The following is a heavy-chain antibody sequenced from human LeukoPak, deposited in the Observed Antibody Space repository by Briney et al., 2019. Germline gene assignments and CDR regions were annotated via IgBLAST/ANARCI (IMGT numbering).Heavy chain of an antibody. D-gene: IGHD6-25*01. J-gene: IGHJ4*02. CDR3: ARRVRLDAYFDY. CDR1: GYTFTSYA. V-gene: IGHV1-3*01. Sequence: ASVKVSCKASGYTFTSYAMHWVRQAPGQRLEWMGWINAGNGNTKYSRKFQGRVTITRDTSASTAYMELSSLRSEDTAVYYCARRVRLDAYFDYWGQGTLVTVSS. CDR2: INAGNGNT.